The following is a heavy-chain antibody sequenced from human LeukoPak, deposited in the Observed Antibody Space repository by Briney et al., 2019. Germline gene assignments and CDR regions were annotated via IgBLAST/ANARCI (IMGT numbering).Heavy chain of an antibody. CDR3: ARDNDFDY. J-gene: IGHJ4*02. CDR2: IYPGGGST. D-gene: IGHD2-8*01. V-gene: IGHV1-46*01. CDR1: GYTFTSYY. Sequence: GASVKVSCKASGYTFTSYYIHWVRQAPGHGLEWMGIIYPGGGSTSYAQKFQGRVTMTRDMSTSTVYMELSSLRSEDTAVYYCARDNDFDYWGQGTLVTVSS.